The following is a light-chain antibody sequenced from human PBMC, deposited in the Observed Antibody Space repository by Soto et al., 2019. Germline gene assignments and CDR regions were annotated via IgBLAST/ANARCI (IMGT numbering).Light chain of an antibody. Sequence: EIVMTQSPATLSVSPGERATLSCRASQSVSSNLAWYQQKPGQAPRLLIYGASTRSTGIPARFSGSGSGTEFTLTISSLQSEDFAAYYWQQYNNWPTFGPGTKVDLK. CDR1: QSVSSN. CDR3: QQYNNWPT. CDR2: GAS. V-gene: IGKV3-15*01. J-gene: IGKJ3*01.